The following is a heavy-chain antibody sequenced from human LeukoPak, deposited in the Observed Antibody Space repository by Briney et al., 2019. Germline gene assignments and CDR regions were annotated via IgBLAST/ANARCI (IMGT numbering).Heavy chain of an antibody. CDR2: IYYSVSI. CDR3: ARGIWFGELRFDP. J-gene: IGHJ5*02. Sequence: SGTLSLTCTVSGGSIISYYWSWIRQPPGRGREWIGYIYYSVSINYNPSLKSRVTISVDTSKNQFSLKLSSVTAADTAVYYCARGIWFGELRFDPWGQGALVTVSA. V-gene: IGHV4-59*08. D-gene: IGHD3-10*01. CDR1: GGSIISYY.